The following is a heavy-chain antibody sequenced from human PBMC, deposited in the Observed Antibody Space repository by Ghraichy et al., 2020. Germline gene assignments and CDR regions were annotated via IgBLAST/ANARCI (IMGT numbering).Heavy chain of an antibody. J-gene: IGHJ3*02. Sequence: GGSLRLSCAASGFTFSSYSMNWVRQAPGKGLEWVSYISTSSSTIYYADSVKGRFTISRDNAKNSLYLQMNSLRDEDTAVYYCARDRSGSWRPDAFDIWGQGTMVTVSS. V-gene: IGHV3-48*02. CDR2: ISTSSSTI. CDR3: ARDRSGSWRPDAFDI. CDR1: GFTFSSYS. D-gene: IGHD2-15*01.